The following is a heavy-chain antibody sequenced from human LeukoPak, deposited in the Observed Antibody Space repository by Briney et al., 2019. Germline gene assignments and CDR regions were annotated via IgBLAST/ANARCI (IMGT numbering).Heavy chain of an antibody. CDR1: GDTVSSNSAA. J-gene: IGHJ4*02. D-gene: IGHD3-22*01. V-gene: IGHV6-1*01. CDR2: TYYRSKWYN. CDR3: ARVSGYCDSSGYYYEEGSGFDY. Sequence: SQTLSLTCAISGDTVSSNSAAWNWIRQSPSRGLEWLGRTYYRSKWYNDYAISVKSRITINPDTSKNHFSLQLNSVTPEDTAVYYCARVSGYCDSSGYYYEEGSGFDYWGQGTLVTVSS.